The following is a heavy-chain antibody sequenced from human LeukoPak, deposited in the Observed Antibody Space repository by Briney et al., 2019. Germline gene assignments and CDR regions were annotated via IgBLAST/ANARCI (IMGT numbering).Heavy chain of an antibody. V-gene: IGHV4-4*07. CDR3: ARKDGDI. CDR1: GASVSSYY. J-gene: IGHJ3*02. CDR2: IDASGST. Sequence: SETLSPTCTVSGASVSSYYWIWIRQPAGRGLEWIGRIDASGSTNYNPSLESRVTMSVDSSKNQFSLKVSSVTAADTAVYYCARKDGDIWGQGTMVTVSS. D-gene: IGHD5-24*01.